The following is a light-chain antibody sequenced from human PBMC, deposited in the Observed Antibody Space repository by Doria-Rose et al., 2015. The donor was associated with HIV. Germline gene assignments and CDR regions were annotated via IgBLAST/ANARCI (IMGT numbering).Light chain of an antibody. CDR1: QSFSSTY. Sequence: TQSPGTLSLSPGEGATLSCRASQSFSSTYLAWYQQKPGQAPSLLIYDGSTRATGIPDRSSASGSGTDFTLTINRLEPEDFALYYCHQYGTSWTFGQGTKVEI. CDR3: HQYGTSWT. CDR2: DGS. J-gene: IGKJ1*01. V-gene: IGKV3-20*01.